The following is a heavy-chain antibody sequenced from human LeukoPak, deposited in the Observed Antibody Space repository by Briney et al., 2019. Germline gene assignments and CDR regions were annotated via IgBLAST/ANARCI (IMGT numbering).Heavy chain of an antibody. D-gene: IGHD5-24*01. CDR1: GFTFSRYA. CDR3: ARENDMATPYYYYYMDV. V-gene: IGHV3-30*01. CDR2: ISYDGSNK. Sequence: GGSLRLSCAASGFTFSRYALHWVRQAPGKGLEWVAVISYDGSNKDYADSVKGRFTISRDNFKNTLYLQMNSLRAEDTAVYYCARENDMATPYYYYYMDVWGKGTTVTVSS. J-gene: IGHJ6*03.